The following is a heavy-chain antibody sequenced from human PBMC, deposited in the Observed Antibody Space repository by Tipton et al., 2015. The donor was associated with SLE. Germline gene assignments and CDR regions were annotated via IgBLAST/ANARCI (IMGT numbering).Heavy chain of an antibody. CDR2: IYPGDSDT. CDR1: RNSFTTYW. CDR3: ARRGGGSCSGGGCHYDY. Sequence: QSGAEVKKPGESLKISCKGSRNSFTTYWIGWVRQMPGKGLEWMGSIYPGDSDTRYSPSFQGQVTISADKSISTAYLQWSSLKASDTAMYFCARRGGGSCSGGGCHYDYGGQGTLVTVSS. V-gene: IGHV5-51*03. J-gene: IGHJ4*02. D-gene: IGHD2-8*02.